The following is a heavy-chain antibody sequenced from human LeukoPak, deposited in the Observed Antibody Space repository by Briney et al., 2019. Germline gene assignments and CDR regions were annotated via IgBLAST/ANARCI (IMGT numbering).Heavy chain of an antibody. J-gene: IGHJ4*02. V-gene: IGHV3-9*01. D-gene: IGHD2-2*03. CDR2: ISWNSGSI. Sequence: GGSLRLSCAASGFTFSTYAMSWVRQAPGKGLEWVAGISWNSGSIGYADSVKGRFTISRDNAKNSLYLQMNSLRAEDTALYYCAHGFFDYWGQGTLVTVSS. CDR3: AHGFFDY. CDR1: GFTFSTYA.